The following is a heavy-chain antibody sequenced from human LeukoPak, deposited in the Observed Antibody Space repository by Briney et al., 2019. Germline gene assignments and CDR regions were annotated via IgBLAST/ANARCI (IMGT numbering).Heavy chain of an antibody. CDR1: GGSISSSNW. Sequence: PSETLSLTCAVSGGSISSSNWWSWVRQPPGKGLEWIGEIYHSGSTNYNPSLKSRVTISVDKSKNQFSLKLSSVTAADTAMYYCARAYQSRHYYCGMDVWGQGTTVTVSS. V-gene: IGHV4-4*02. CDR2: IYHSGST. D-gene: IGHD2-2*01. CDR3: ARAYQSRHYYCGMDV. J-gene: IGHJ6*02.